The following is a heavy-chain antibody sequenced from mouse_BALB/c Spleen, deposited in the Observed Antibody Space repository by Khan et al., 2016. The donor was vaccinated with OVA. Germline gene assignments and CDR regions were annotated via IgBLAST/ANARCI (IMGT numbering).Heavy chain of an antibody. D-gene: IGHD2-10*01. CDR1: GFSLTGYG. J-gene: IGHJ4*01. CDR2: IWGDGST. CDR3: ARAYYGNYREAMDY. Sequence: QVQLKQSGPGLVAPSQSLSITCTVSGFSLTGYGVNWVRQPPGKGLEWLGMIWGDGSTDYDSALKSRLSISKDNSKSQVFLKMNSLRTDDTARYXCARAYYGNYREAMDYWGQGTSVTVSS. V-gene: IGHV2-6-7*01.